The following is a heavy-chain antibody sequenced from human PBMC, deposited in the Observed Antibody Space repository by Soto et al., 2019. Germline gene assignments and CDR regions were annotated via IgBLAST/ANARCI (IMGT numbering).Heavy chain of an antibody. Sequence: ETLSITCTFASGSISSSRYYWGWIRQPPVKGLEWIGSIYYSWSTYYNPSLKSRVTISLDTSKNQFSLKLSSVTAADTAVYYCARSILTGYLSHDWGQGIQVTVSS. CDR3: ARSILTGYLSHD. CDR1: SGSISSSRYY. J-gene: IGHJ4*02. CDR2: IYYSWST. V-gene: IGHV4-39*01. D-gene: IGHD3-9*01.